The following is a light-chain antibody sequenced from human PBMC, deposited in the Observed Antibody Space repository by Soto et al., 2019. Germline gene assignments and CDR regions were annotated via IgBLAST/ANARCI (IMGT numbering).Light chain of an antibody. CDR3: QQYYSTPFT. J-gene: IGKJ4*01. V-gene: IGKV4-1*01. CDR2: WAS. Sequence: DIVMTQSPDSLAVSLGERATINCKSSQSVLYSSNNKNDLAWYQQKPGQPPKLLIYWASTQESGVPDRFSGSGSGTDFTLTISSLQAEDVAFYYCQQYYSTPFTFGGGTKVEIK. CDR1: QSVLYSSNNKND.